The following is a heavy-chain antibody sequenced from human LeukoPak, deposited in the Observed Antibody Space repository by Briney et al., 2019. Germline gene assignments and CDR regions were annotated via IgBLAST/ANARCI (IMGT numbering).Heavy chain of an antibody. CDR2: ISSTGTYI. CDR3: AKDNYVGRVIVSAQSYDY. Sequence: GGSLRLSCAASGFTFSSSTMNWVRQARGKGLEWVSSISSTGTYIYYADSVKGRFTISRDNAKNSLYLQMNSLRAEDTAVYYCAKDNYVGRVIVSAQSYDYWGQGTLVTVSS. D-gene: IGHD3-22*01. CDR1: GFTFSSST. J-gene: IGHJ4*02. V-gene: IGHV3-21*04.